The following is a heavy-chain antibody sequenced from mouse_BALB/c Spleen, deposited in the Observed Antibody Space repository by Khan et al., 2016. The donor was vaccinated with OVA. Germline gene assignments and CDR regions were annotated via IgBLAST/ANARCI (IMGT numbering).Heavy chain of an antibody. J-gene: IGHJ3*01. V-gene: IGHV1S34*01. CDR1: GYSFTGYY. D-gene: IGHD1-1*01. Sequence: LVKTGASVKISCKASGYSFTGYYMHWVKQSHGKSLEWIGYISCYNGATSYNPKFKGKATFPVDTSSSTAYMQFNSLTSEDAAVYYCARGDYYGSSSFAYWGQGTLVTVSA. CDR3: ARGDYYGSSSFAY. CDR2: ISCYNGAT.